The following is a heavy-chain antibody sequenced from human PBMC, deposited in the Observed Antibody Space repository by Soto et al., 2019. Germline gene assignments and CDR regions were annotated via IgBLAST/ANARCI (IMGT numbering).Heavy chain of an antibody. Sequence: PGGSLRLSCAASGFTFSRYGMHWVRQAPGKGPEWVALVWFDGSDKYSSDSVTGRFTISRDNSKNTLYLQMNSLRAEDTAVYYCARLFCSASSCYSVGGFDIWGQGTMVTVSS. J-gene: IGHJ3*02. CDR1: GFTFSRYG. CDR2: VWFDGSDK. D-gene: IGHD2-15*01. CDR3: ARLFCSASSCYSVGGFDI. V-gene: IGHV3-33*01.